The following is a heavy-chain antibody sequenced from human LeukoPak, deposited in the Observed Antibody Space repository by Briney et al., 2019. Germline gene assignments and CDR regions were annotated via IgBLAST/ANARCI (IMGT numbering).Heavy chain of an antibody. CDR1: GGTFSSYA. D-gene: IGHD6-19*01. V-gene: IGHV1-69*13. J-gene: IGHJ4*02. CDR2: IIPIFGTA. Sequence: SVKVSCKASGGTFSSYAISWGRQAPGQGLEWMGGIIPIFGTANYAQKFQGRVTITADESTSTAYMELSSLRSEDTAVYYCAITGAYSSGWYRRYFDYWGQGTLVTVSS. CDR3: AITGAYSSGWYRRYFDY.